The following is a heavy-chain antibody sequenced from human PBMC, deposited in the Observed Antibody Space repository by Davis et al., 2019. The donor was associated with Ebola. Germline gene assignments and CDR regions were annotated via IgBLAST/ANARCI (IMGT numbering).Heavy chain of an antibody. CDR2: ISHHNGYT. CDR1: GGSFSDYF. J-gene: IGHJ5*01. Sequence: MPSETLSLTCGVYGGSFSDYFWSWIRQPPEKGLEWIGEISHHNGYTNYNPSLRSRVAISVDSSKNQFSLKLTSVTAADTATYYCARTTKTNIEDSGLGYNSFDSWGQGVPVTVSS. CDR3: ARTTKTNIEDSGLGYNSFDS. D-gene: IGHD4-17*01. V-gene: IGHV4-34*01.